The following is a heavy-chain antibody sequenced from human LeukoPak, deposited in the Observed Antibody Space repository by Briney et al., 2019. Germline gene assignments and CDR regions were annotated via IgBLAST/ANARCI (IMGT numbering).Heavy chain of an antibody. CDR2: INPNSGGT. CDR3: ARVKYGSGSYPLWAYYYYYMDV. J-gene: IGHJ6*03. CDR1: GYTFTGYY. D-gene: IGHD3-10*01. Sequence: GASVKVSCKASGYTFTGYYMHWVRQAPGQGLEWMGWINPNSGGTKYAQKFQGRVTMTRDTSISTAYMELSRLRSDDTAVYYCARVKYGSGSYPLWAYYYYYMDVWGKGTTVTISS. V-gene: IGHV1-2*02.